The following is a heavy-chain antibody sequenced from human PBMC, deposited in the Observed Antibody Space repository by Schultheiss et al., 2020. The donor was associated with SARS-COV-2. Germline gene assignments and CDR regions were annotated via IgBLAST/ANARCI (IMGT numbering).Heavy chain of an antibody. D-gene: IGHD2-15*01. CDR3: AREMGYCSGGSCYCFDY. CDR2: IDGDGTRT. CDR1: GFTFRDDW. Sequence: GGSLRLSCAASGFTFRDDWMHWVRQTPERGLVWVSRIDGDGTRTDYADSVRGRFTISRDNAKNSLYLQMNSLRAEDTAVYYCAREMGYCSGGSCYCFDYWGQGTLVTVSS. V-gene: IGHV3-74*01. J-gene: IGHJ4*02.